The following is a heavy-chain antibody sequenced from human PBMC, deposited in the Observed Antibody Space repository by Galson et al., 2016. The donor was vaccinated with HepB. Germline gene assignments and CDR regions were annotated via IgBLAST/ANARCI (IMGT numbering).Heavy chain of an antibody. CDR1: GYSITSGFF. Sequence: LSLTCSVSGYSITSGFFWGWIRQPPGKDLEWIGSIHHSGETYYNPSLRSRVTMSVDTTRNQFSLNMDSVTAADTAVYSCARNGGGGPHTCDFWTQGTLVTVSS. J-gene: IGHJ4*02. D-gene: IGHD3-16*01. CDR2: IHHSGET. V-gene: IGHV4-38-2*01. CDR3: ARNGGGGPHTCDF.